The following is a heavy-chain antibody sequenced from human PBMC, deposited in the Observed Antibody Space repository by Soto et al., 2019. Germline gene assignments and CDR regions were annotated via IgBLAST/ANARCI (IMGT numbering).Heavy chain of an antibody. CDR3: ATVRDYYDCPFDH. D-gene: IGHD3-22*01. CDR1: GDSFSSYA. CDR2: IIPMFGTA. V-gene: IGHV1-69*01. Sequence: QVQLVQSGTEVKKPGSSVKVSCKASGDSFSSYAMSWVRQAPGQGLEWMGGIIPMFGTANYAQKFQGRITITADESTRTAYMKLSTLTSEDTAVYYCATVRDYYDCPFDHWGQGTLVTVSS. J-gene: IGHJ4*02.